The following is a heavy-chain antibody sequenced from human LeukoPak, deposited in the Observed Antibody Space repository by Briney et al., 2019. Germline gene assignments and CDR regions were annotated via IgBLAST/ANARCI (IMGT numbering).Heavy chain of an antibody. J-gene: IGHJ4*02. Sequence: GGSLRLSCAASGFTFSSSAMHWVRQAPGKGLEWVAVISYDGSNKYYADSVKGRFTISRDNSKNTLYLQMNSLRAEDTAVYYCARDVWELQAPDYWGQGTLVTVSS. D-gene: IGHD1-26*01. CDR3: ARDVWELQAPDY. V-gene: IGHV3-30-3*01. CDR2: ISYDGSNK. CDR1: GFTFSSSA.